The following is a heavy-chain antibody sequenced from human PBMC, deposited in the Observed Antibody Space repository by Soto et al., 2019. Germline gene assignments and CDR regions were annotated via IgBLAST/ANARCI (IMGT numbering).Heavy chain of an antibody. CDR1: GYSFTSYW. J-gene: IGHJ4*02. D-gene: IGHD3-3*01. CDR3: ARLTDFWSGLTSSFDY. Sequence: EVQLVQSGAEMKKPGESLKISWKGSGYSFTSYWIGWVRQMPGKGLEWTGIIYPGDSDTRYSPSFQGQVTISADKSISTAYLQWSSLKASDTAMYYCARLTDFWSGLTSSFDYWGQGTLVTVSS. V-gene: IGHV5-51*03. CDR2: IYPGDSDT.